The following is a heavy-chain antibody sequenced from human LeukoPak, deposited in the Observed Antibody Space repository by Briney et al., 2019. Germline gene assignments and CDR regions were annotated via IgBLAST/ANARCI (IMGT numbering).Heavy chain of an antibody. D-gene: IGHD3-22*01. V-gene: IGHV3-23*01. CDR1: GFTFSSYG. Sequence: PGGSLRLSCAASGFTFSSYGMSWVRQAPGKGLEWVSAISGSGGSTYYADSVKGRLTISRDNSKNTLYLQMNSLRAEDTAVYYCAKEVYYDSSGYYNFDYWGQGTLVTVSS. J-gene: IGHJ4*02. CDR3: AKEVYYDSSGYYNFDY. CDR2: ISGSGGST.